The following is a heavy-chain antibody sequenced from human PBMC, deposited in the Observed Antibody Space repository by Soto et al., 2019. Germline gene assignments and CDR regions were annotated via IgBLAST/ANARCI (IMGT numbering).Heavy chain of an antibody. V-gene: IGHV3-15*01. CDR1: GFTFSNAW. Sequence: GGSLRLSCVASGFTFSNAWMSWVRQAPGKGLEWVGRIKSKTDGGTTDYAAPVKGRFTISRDDSKNTLYLQMNSLKTEDTAVYYCTTAPGDVDTAIPLFDYWGQGTLVTVSS. CDR3: TTAPGDVDTAIPLFDY. CDR2: IKSKTDGGTT. J-gene: IGHJ4*02. D-gene: IGHD5-18*01.